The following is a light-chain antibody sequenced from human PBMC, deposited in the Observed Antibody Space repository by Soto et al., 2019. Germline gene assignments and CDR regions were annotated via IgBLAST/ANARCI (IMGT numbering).Light chain of an antibody. Sequence: MTHSPSYMYASVGDRVTITCRSSQGIRNDVGWYQQKPGNAPKRLIYAASSLQSWVPSRFSGIGSGTEFTLTISNLQPEDLATYYCLQHNSYPLTFGGGTKVDIK. V-gene: IGKV1-17*02. CDR3: LQHNSYPLT. CDR2: AAS. CDR1: QGIRND. J-gene: IGKJ4*01.